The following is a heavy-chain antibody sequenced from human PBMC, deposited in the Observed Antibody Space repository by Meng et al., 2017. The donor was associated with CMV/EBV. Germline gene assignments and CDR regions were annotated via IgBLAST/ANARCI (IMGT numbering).Heavy chain of an antibody. Sequence: QDQGWTAGAEVKKPGSSVKVSCKASGGTFSSYASSWVRQAPGQGLEWMGVIIPIFGTANYAQKFQGRVTITADESTSTAYMELSSLRSEDTAVYYCARAGDYGGRGYFDYWGQGTLVTVSS. CDR3: ARAGDYGGRGYFDY. CDR2: IIPIFGTA. CDR1: GGTFSSYA. J-gene: IGHJ4*02. V-gene: IGHV1-69*12. D-gene: IGHD4-23*01.